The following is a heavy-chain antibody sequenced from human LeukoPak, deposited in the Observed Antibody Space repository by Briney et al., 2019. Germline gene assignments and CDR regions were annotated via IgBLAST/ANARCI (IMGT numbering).Heavy chain of an antibody. Sequence: GGSLRLSCAASGFTLSSNYMSWVRQAPGKGLEWVSVIYSGGSTYYADSVKGRFTISTDNSKNTLYLQINSLRAEHTAVYYCASPSGSSSWYPYYFDYWGQGTLVTVSS. J-gene: IGHJ4*02. CDR3: ASPSGSSSWYPYYFDY. CDR2: IYSGGST. D-gene: IGHD6-13*01. CDR1: GFTLSSNY. V-gene: IGHV3-66*01.